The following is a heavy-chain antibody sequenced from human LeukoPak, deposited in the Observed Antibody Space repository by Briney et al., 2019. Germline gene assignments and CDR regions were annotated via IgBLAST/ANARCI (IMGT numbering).Heavy chain of an antibody. Sequence: PGGSLRLSCAASGFTFSSYWMHWVRQAPGKGLEWVSRINSDGSITSYADSVKCRFTISRDNAKNTLYLQMNSLSADDTAVYYCASLDSSGYYYFDDWGQGTLVTV. CDR3: ASLDSSGYYYFDD. CDR2: INSDGSIT. D-gene: IGHD3-22*01. J-gene: IGHJ4*02. CDR1: GFTFSSYW. V-gene: IGHV3-74*01.